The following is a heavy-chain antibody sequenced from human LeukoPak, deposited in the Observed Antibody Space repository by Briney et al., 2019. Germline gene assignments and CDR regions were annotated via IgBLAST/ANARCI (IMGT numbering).Heavy chain of an antibody. CDR2: ISGSGGST. D-gene: IGHD5-12*01. V-gene: IGHV3-23*01. Sequence: PGGSLRLPCAASGFTFSSYAMSWVRQAPGKGLEWVSAISGSGGSTYYADSVKGRFTISRDNSKNTLYLQMNSLRAEDTAVYYCAKSQAAVSGPYDYWGQGTLATVSS. CDR1: GFTFSSYA. J-gene: IGHJ4*02. CDR3: AKSQAAVSGPYDY.